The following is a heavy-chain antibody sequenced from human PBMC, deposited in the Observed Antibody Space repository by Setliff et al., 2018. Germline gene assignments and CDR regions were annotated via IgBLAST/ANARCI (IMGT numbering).Heavy chain of an antibody. CDR3: ARDPPWELRYFDL. Sequence: LRLSCAASGFTFSRYTINWVRQAPGKGLEWVSSISSSSSYIYYTDSVKGRLAISRDNAKNSLYLQMNSLRAEDTAVYYCARDPPWELRYFDLWGRGTLVTSPQ. CDR2: ISSSSSYI. J-gene: IGHJ2*01. D-gene: IGHD1-26*01. CDR1: GFTFSRYT. V-gene: IGHV3-21*01.